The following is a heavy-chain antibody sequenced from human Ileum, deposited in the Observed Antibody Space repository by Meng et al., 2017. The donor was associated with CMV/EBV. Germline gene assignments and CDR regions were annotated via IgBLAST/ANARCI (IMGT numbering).Heavy chain of an antibody. CDR3: AAFEGSKGWFLEY. CDR2: IRYDGNNV. Sequence: QVRLVGSGGGVVQVGGSLGLACAASGVNFGNYGMHWVRQAPGKGLEWVAFIRYDGNNVDYGDSVKGRFTISRDNLKKTLYLQMNSLRMEDTAVYYCAAFEGSKGWFLEYWGQGNLVTVSS. D-gene: IGHD3-3*02. CDR1: GVNFGNYG. V-gene: IGHV3-30*02. J-gene: IGHJ4*02.